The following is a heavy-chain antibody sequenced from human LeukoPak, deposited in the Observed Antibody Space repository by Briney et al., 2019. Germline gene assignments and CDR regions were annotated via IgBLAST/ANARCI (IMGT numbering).Heavy chain of an antibody. D-gene: IGHD5-12*01. V-gene: IGHV1-18*01. J-gene: IGHJ4*02. Sequence: ASVKVSCKASGYTFTSYGISWVRQAPGQGLEWMGWISGYNGNTNYAQKFQGRVTMTRDTSISTAYMELSRLRSDDTAVYYCARAHVRGYSGYVGYWGQGTLVTVSS. CDR1: GYTFTSYG. CDR3: ARAHVRGYSGYVGY. CDR2: ISGYNGNT.